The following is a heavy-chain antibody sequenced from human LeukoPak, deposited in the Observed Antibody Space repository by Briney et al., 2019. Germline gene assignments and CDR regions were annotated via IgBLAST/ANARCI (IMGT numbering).Heavy chain of an antibody. D-gene: IGHD3-10*01. Sequence: PGRSLRLSCAASGFTFDDYAMHWVRQAPGKGLEWVSGISWNSGSIGYADSVKGRFTISRDNAKNSLYLQMNSVRAEDTALYYCAKVSLASRYYYGSGSHHFDYWGQGTLVTVSS. CDR2: ISWNSGSI. V-gene: IGHV3-9*01. CDR1: GFTFDDYA. CDR3: AKVSLASRYYYGSGSHHFDY. J-gene: IGHJ4*02.